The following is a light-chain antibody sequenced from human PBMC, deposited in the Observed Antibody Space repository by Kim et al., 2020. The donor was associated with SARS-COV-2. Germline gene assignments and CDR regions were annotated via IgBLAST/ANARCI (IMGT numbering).Light chain of an antibody. CDR3: QQTKSFPYT. V-gene: IGKV1-9*01. Sequence: LSASVGDRVTITCRASQDISSYLAWYQQKPGKAPKLLIYATSTLHTGVPARFSGSGSGTDFTLTISSLQPEDFATYSCQQTKSFPYTFGQGTKLEI. CDR1: QDISSY. J-gene: IGKJ2*01. CDR2: ATS.